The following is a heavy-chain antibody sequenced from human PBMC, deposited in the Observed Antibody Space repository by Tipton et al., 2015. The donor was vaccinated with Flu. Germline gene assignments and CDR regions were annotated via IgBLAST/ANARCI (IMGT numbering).Heavy chain of an antibody. CDR1: GFTFSTYW. CDR3: ARQIGGGDCY. V-gene: IGHV3-7*03. Sequence: SLRLSCAASGFTFSTYWMTWVRQAPGKGLEWVANIKQDGSEKYYVDSVKGRFTISRDNARNSVFLQMNSLRAEDTAVYYCARQIGGGDCYWGQGTLVTVSS. CDR2: IKQDGSEK. D-gene: IGHD2-21*01. J-gene: IGHJ4*02.